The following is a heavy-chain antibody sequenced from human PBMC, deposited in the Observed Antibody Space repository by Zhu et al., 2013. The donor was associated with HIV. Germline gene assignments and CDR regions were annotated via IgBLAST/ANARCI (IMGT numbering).Heavy chain of an antibody. CDR3: ARSYYYDSRGYLALFDY. V-gene: IGHV1-69*01. CDR2: IIPISGTT. J-gene: IGHJ4*02. D-gene: IGHD3-22*01. Sequence: QVQLVQSGAEVRKPGSSVKVSCKASVGTFSNYALSWVRQAPGQGLEWMGGIIPISGTTNYAQTFQGRVTITADESTSTAYMELSSLRSEDTAVYYCARSYYYDSRGYLALFDYWGQGTLVTVSS. CDR1: VGTFSNYA.